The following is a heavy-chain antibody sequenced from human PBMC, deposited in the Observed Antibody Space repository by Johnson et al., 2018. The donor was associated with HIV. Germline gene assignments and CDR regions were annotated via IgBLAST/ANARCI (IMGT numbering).Heavy chain of an antibody. CDR2: IKQDGSEK. Sequence: EVQLVESGGGVVQPGRSLRLSCAASGFTFSSYWMSWVRQAPGKGLEWVANIKQDGSEKYYVDSVKGRFTISRDNAKTSLYLQMSSLRAEETALYYCASFWATGAFDIWGQGTMVTVSS. V-gene: IGHV3-7*03. D-gene: IGHD3-10*01. CDR3: ASFWATGAFDI. CDR1: GFTFSSYW. J-gene: IGHJ3*02.